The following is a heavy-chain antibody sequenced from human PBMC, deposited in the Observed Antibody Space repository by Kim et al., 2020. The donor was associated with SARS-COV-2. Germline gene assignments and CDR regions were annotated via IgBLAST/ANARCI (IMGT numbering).Heavy chain of an antibody. Sequence: ASVKVSCKASGYTFTSYDINWVRQATGQGLEWMGWMNPNSGNTGYAQKFQGRFTMTRNTSISTAYMELSSLRSEDTAVYYCARAVWFRELLPRYYFDYWGQGTLVTVSS. D-gene: IGHD3-10*01. CDR1: GYTFTSYD. CDR3: ARAVWFRELLPRYYFDY. V-gene: IGHV1-8*01. CDR2: MNPNSGNT. J-gene: IGHJ4*02.